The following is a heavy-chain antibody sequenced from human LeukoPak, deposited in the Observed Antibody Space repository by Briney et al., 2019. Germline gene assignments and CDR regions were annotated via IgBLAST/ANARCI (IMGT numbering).Heavy chain of an antibody. V-gene: IGHV1-69*13. CDR2: IIPIFGTA. Sequence: GASVKVSCKASGGTFSSYAISWVRQAPGQGLEWMGGIIPIFGTANYAQKFQGRVTITADESTSTAYMELSSLRSEDTAVYYCARDRDSSGMFDYWGQGTLVTVSS. J-gene: IGHJ4*02. CDR3: ARDRDSSGMFDY. D-gene: IGHD6-19*01. CDR1: GGTFSSYA.